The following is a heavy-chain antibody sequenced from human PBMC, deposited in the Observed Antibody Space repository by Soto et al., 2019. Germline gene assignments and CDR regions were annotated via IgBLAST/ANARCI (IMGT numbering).Heavy chain of an antibody. J-gene: IGHJ4*02. CDR3: AHRLGNREMDY. CDR1: GCSLSTSGVG. V-gene: IGHV2-5*02. CDR2: IYWDDDN. Sequence: QITLKESGPPLVQPTQTLTLTCTFSGCSLSTSGVGVAWIRQPPGKALEWLALIYWDDDNRYSPSLKSRLTNTMDTSKNQVVPTMTNVDPVDKATYYGAHRLGNREMDYWGQGTLVTVAS.